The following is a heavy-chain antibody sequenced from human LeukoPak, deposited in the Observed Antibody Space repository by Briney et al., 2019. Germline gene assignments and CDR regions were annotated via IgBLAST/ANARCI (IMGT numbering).Heavy chain of an antibody. CDR1: GYSISSGYY. Sequence: PSETLSLTCTVSGYSISSGYYWGWIRQPPGKGLEWIGSIYHSWSTYYNPSLKRRLTISVDTSKNQFSLKLSSVTAADTAVYYCARASIVVVPAAWGQGTMVTVSS. V-gene: IGHV4-38-2*02. CDR3: ARASIVVVPAA. CDR2: IYHSWST. D-gene: IGHD2-2*01. J-gene: IGHJ3*01.